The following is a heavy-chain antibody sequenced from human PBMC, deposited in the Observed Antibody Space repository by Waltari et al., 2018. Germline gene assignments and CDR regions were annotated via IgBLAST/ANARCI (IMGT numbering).Heavy chain of an antibody. J-gene: IGHJ3*02. CDR1: GGTFSTNT. D-gene: IGHD6-6*01. V-gene: IGHV1-69*08. CDR3: ARTRKYSSPGAFDI. CDR2: IIPIFGTA. Sequence: QVQLVQSGAEVKKPGSSVKVSCKASGGTFSTNTISWVRQAPGQGLEWMGRIIPIFGTANYAQKFQGRVTITADKSTDTAYMELSSLRSEDTAVYYCARTRKYSSPGAFDIWGQGTMVTVSS.